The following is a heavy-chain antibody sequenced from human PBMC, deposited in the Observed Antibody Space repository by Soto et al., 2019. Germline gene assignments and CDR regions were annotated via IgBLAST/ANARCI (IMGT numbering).Heavy chain of an antibody. J-gene: IGHJ6*02. CDR1: GFTFSSSG. Sequence: QVQLVESGGGVVQPGRSLRLSCAASGFTFSSSGMHWVRQAPGKGLEWGAVISYDGSNKYYADSVKGRFTISRDNSKNTLYLQMNSLRAEDTAVYYCAKDLRYCSSTSCYTSADYYGMDVWGQGTTVTVSS. CDR3: AKDLRYCSSTSCYTSADYYGMDV. V-gene: IGHV3-30*18. D-gene: IGHD2-2*02. CDR2: ISYDGSNK.